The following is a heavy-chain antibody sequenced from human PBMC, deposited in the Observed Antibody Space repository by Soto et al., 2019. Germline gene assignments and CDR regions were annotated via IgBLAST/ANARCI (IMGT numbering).Heavy chain of an antibody. J-gene: IGHJ3*02. D-gene: IGHD3-22*01. CDR3: AGAPYDSSGLGAFDI. CDR2: IIPIFGTA. V-gene: IGHV1-69*13. CDR1: GGTFSSYA. Sequence: SVKVSCKASGGTFSSYAISWVRQAPGQGLEWMGGIIPIFGTANYAQKFQGRVKITADESTSTAYMELSSLRSEDTAVYYCAGAPYDSSGLGAFDIWGQGTMVTVSS.